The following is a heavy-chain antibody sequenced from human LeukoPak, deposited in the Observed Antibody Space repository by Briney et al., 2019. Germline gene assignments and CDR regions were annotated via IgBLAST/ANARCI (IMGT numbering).Heavy chain of an antibody. J-gene: IGHJ3*02. CDR3: ARDPIRITMIVVPRWAFDI. CDR2: IYYSGST. CDR1: GGSISSYY. D-gene: IGHD3-22*01. Sequence: SETLSLTCTVSGGSISSYYWSWIRQPPGKGLEWIGYIYYSGSTNYNPSLKSRVTISVDTSKNQFSLKLSSVTAADTAVYYCARDPIRITMIVVPRWAFDIWGQGTMVTVSS. V-gene: IGHV4-59*12.